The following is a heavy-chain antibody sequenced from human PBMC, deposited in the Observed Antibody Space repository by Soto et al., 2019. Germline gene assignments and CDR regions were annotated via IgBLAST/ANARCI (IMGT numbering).Heavy chain of an antibody. V-gene: IGHV3-30*18. Sequence: QVQLVESGGGVVQPGRSLRLSCAASGFIFSNYGMHWVRQAPGKGLDWVAVISYDGSNKLYADSVKGRFTISRDSSKNTLYLLTNSLRVEDTAVYYCAKSRYNWNDFYYGMDVWGQGTTVTVSS. CDR3: AKSRYNWNDFYYGMDV. J-gene: IGHJ6*02. CDR1: GFIFSNYG. CDR2: ISYDGSNK. D-gene: IGHD1-1*01.